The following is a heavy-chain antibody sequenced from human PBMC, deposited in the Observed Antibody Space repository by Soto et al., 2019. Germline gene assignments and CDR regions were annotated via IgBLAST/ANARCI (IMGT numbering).Heavy chain of an antibody. V-gene: IGHV4-34*01. J-gene: IGHJ6*02. CDR3: VATTMAYYYGMDV. D-gene: IGHD5-12*01. CDR2: INHSGTT. CDR1: GGSFSDYF. Sequence: QVQLQQWGAGLLKPSETLSLTCAVYGGSFSDYFWSWIRQPPGTGLEWIGEINHSGTTNYNPSLKSPVTISLDTSKNHFSLNLTSVTAADTAVYYSVATTMAYYYGMDVWGQGTTVTVSS.